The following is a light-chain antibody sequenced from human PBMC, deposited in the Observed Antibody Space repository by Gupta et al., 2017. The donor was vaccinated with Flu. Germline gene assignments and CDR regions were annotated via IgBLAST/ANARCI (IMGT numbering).Light chain of an antibody. CDR2: GAS. J-gene: IGKJ2*01. V-gene: IGKV3-15*01. Sequence: EVVLTQSPATLSVSLGERATLSCRASQSVDKNLAWYQQKPGQAPRLIIFGASNRATGCPARFSGSGSGTEFTLTISGLQSEDFAVYYFQQFGATFGQGTKL. CDR1: QSVDKN. CDR3: QQFGAT.